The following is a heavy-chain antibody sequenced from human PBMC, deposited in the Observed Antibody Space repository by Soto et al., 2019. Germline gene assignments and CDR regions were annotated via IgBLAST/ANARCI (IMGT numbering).Heavy chain of an antibody. CDR2: IHFNGNT. V-gene: IGHV4-30-4*01. Sequence: PSETLSLTXTVSGASISSGDYYWTWIRQPPGKGLEWIGYIHFNGNTYYNPSLQSRVTISVETSKNQVSLKLTSLTAADTAVYYCASELSGYSYGPGEVHWGQGTLVTVSS. CDR3: ASELSGYSYGPGEVH. J-gene: IGHJ4*02. D-gene: IGHD5-12*01. CDR1: GASISSGDYY.